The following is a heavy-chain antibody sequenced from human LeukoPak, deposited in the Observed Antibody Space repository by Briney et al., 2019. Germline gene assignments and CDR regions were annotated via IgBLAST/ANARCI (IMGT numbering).Heavy chain of an antibody. V-gene: IGHV1-18*01. D-gene: IGHD3-22*01. CDR3: ARDGQYYYDSSGDDAFDI. CDR1: GYTFTSYG. CDR2: ISAYNGNT. J-gene: IGHJ3*02. Sequence: GASVKVSCKASGYTFTSYGISWVRQAPGQGLEWMGWISAYNGNTNYAQKLQGRVTMTTDTSTSTAYMELRSLRSDDTAVYYCARDGQYYYDSSGDDAFDIWGQGTMVTVSS.